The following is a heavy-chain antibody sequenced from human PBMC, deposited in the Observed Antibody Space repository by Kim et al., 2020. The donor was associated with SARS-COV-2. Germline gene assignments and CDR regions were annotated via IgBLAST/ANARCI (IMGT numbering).Heavy chain of an antibody. V-gene: IGHV3-21*01. Sequence: GGSLRLSCAASGFTFSIYSMNWVRQAPGKGLEWVSSISSTSSYIYYADSVRGRFTISRDNAKNSLFLQMHSLRAEDTAVYYCARDLEYSGNYLTSYFDYWGQGTLVTVSS. CDR3: ARDLEYSGNYLTSYFDY. D-gene: IGHD1-26*01. CDR2: ISSTSSYI. CDR1: GFTFSIYS. J-gene: IGHJ4*02.